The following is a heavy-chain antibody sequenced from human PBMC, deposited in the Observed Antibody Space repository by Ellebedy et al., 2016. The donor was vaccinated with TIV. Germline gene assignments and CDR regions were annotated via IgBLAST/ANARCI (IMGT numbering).Heavy chain of an antibody. J-gene: IGHJ4*02. CDR3: ARGGRNQWLIDY. D-gene: IGHD1-14*01. CDR2: IDTDGSSP. V-gene: IGHV3-74*01. Sequence: GESLKISCAASGFTFSNHWMHWVRHAPGKGLVWVSRIDTDGSSPTYADSVKGRFTISRDNAKNTLYLQLNSLRAEDTAVYYCARGGRNQWLIDYWGQGTLVTVSS. CDR1: GFTFSNHW.